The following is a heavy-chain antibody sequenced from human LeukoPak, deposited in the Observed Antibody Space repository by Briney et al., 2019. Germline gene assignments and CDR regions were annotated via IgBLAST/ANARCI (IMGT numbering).Heavy chain of an antibody. CDR1: GFTFDDYA. CDR3: ARSEMIAAAGAFDI. V-gene: IGHV3-43D*04. J-gene: IGHJ3*02. D-gene: IGHD6-13*01. CDR2: ISWDGGST. Sequence: PGGSLRLSCAASGFTFDDYAMHWVRQAPGKGLEWVSLISWDGGSTYYADSVKGRFTISRDNSKNTLYLQMNSLRAEDTAVYYCARSEMIAAAGAFDIWGQGTMVTVSS.